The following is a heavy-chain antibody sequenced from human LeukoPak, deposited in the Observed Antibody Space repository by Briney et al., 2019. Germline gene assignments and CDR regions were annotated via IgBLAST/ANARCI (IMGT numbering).Heavy chain of an antibody. Sequence: GASVKVSCKASGYTFTGYYMHWVRQGPGQGLEWMGWINPNSGGTNYAQKFQGRVTMTRDTSISTAYMELSRLRSDDTAVYYCARRSGGDCYHFDYWGQGTLVTVSS. V-gene: IGHV1-2*02. CDR3: ARRSGGDCYHFDY. CDR1: GYTFTGYY. J-gene: IGHJ4*02. D-gene: IGHD2-21*01. CDR2: INPNSGGT.